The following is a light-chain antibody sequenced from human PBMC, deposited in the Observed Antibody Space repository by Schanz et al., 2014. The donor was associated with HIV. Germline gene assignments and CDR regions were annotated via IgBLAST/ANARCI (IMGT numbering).Light chain of an antibody. Sequence: QSALTQPPSASGSPGQSVTISCTGSSSDVGSYNYVPWYQQHPGKAPQLMIYEVTKRPSGVSDRFSGSKSDNTASLTISGLQAEDEADYYCSSYAGRNNLVVFGGGTKLTVL. CDR2: EVT. CDR3: SSYAGRNNLVV. V-gene: IGLV2-8*01. J-gene: IGLJ2*01. CDR1: SSDVGSYNY.